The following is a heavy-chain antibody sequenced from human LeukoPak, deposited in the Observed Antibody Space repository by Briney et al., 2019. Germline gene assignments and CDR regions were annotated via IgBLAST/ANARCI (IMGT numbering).Heavy chain of an antibody. CDR3: ARDRSPGAAAGTGWFDP. J-gene: IGHJ5*02. CDR2: IYYRGNT. Sequence: SETLSLTCTDPGGSISTYYWSWIRQPPGKGLEWIGYIYYRGNTNYNPSLQSRVSISVDTSKNQFSLKLTSVTAADTAVYYCARDRSPGAAAGTGWFDPWGQGTLVTVSS. CDR1: GGSISTYY. V-gene: IGHV4-59*12. D-gene: IGHD6-13*01.